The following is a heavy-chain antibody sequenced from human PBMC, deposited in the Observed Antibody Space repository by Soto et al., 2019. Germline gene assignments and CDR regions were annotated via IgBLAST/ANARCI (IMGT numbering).Heavy chain of an antibody. Sequence: RLSCAASGVSFNSYDMHWVRQAPGKGPEWVAIISYDGSNTYYSNSVRGRFTISRDNSKYTLYLQMHSLRSEDTAIYYCARISRYCSGGDCHAWGQGTQVTVSS. CDR3: ARISRYCSGGDCHA. V-gene: IGHV3-30*03. D-gene: IGHD2-15*01. CDR1: GVSFNSYD. J-gene: IGHJ5*02. CDR2: ISYDGSNT.